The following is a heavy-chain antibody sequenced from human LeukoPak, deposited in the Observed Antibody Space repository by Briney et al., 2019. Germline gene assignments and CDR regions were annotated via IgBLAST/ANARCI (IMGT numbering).Heavy chain of an antibody. V-gene: IGHV3-23*01. D-gene: IGHD3-10*01. CDR3: AKDPSITMVRGVLWNWFDP. CDR1: GFSFSSYA. J-gene: IGHJ5*02. CDR2: ISGSGGST. Sequence: GGSLRLSCAASGFSFSSYAMSWVRQAPGKGLEWVSAISGSGGSTYYADSVKGRFTISRDNSKNTLYLQMNSLRAEDTAVYYCAKDPSITMVRGVLWNWFDPWGQGTLVTVSS.